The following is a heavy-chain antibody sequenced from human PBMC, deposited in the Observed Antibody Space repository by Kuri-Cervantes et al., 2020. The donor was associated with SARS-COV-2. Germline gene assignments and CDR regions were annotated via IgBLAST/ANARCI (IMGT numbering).Heavy chain of an antibody. J-gene: IGHJ6*03. CDR2: ISAYNGNT. Sequence: ASVKVSCKASGYTFTSYGISWVRQAPGQGLEWMGWISAYNGNTNYAQKLQGRVTMTTDTSTSTAYMELRSLRSDDTAVYYCATLEQLGNYYYYYYYMDVWGKGTTVTVSS. CDR1: GYTFTSYG. V-gene: IGHV1-18*01. CDR3: ATLEQLGNYYYYYYYMDV. D-gene: IGHD6-6*01.